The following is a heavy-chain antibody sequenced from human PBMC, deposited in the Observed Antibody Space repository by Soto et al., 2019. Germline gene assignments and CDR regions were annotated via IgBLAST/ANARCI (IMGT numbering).Heavy chain of an antibody. CDR3: APHYPDSSGYFDH. V-gene: IGHV1-2*06. CDR2: INPNNGAT. D-gene: IGHD3-22*01. CDR1: GYIFTGNY. Sequence: ASVKVSCKASGYIFTGNYMHWVRQDPGQGLEYMGRINPNNGATNYAQNFQGRVTMTWDTSISTAYMEVRRLRSDDTAVYYCAPHYPDSSGYFDHWGQGTLVTVSS. J-gene: IGHJ4*02.